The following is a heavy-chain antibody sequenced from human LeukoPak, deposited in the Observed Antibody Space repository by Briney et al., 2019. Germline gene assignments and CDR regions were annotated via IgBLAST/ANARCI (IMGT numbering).Heavy chain of an antibody. J-gene: IGHJ4*02. CDR3: AREGSPITIFGVVIGSTFDY. V-gene: IGHV1-69*13. D-gene: IGHD3-3*01. CDR2: IIPIFGTA. CDR1: GGTFSSYA. Sequence: SVKVSCKASGGTFSSYAISWVRQAPGQGLEWMGGIIPIFGTANYAQKFQGRVTITADESTSTAYMELSSLRSEDTAVYYCAREGSPITIFGVVIGSTFDYWGQGTLVTVSS.